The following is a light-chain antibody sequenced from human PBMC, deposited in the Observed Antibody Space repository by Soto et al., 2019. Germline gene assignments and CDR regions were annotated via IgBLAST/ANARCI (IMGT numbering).Light chain of an antibody. CDR2: AAS. CDR1: QSISSY. CDR3: QQSYSTPQT. V-gene: IGKV1-39*01. J-gene: IGKJ1*01. Sequence: DIQMTQSPSSLSASVGDRVTITCRASQSISSYLNWYQQKPGKAPKLLIYAASSLQRGVPSRFSGSGSATDFTLTISSLQPEEFATEYCQQSYSTPQTFGQGAKVEIK.